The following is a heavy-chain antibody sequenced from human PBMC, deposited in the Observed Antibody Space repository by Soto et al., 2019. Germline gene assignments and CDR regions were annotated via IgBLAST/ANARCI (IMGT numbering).Heavy chain of an antibody. CDR3: ARDRVYYYDSSEVNQGNWFDP. CDR1: GYTFTSYA. J-gene: IGHJ5*02. V-gene: IGHV1-3*01. D-gene: IGHD3-22*01. CDR2: INAGNGNT. Sequence: ASVKVSCKASGYTFTSYAMHWVRQAPGQRLEWMGWINAGNGNTKYSQKFQGRVTITRDTSGRTAYMELSSLRSEATAVYYCARDRVYYYDSSEVNQGNWFDPWGQGTLVTVSS.